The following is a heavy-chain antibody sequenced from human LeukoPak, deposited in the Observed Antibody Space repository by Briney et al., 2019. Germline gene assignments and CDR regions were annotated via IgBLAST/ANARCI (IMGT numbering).Heavy chain of an antibody. CDR2: IYSGGST. CDR3: ARSGYGRRQQYYFDY. J-gene: IGHJ4*02. V-gene: IGHV3-53*01. CDR1: GFTVSSNY. Sequence: GGSLRLSCAASGFTVSSNYMSWVRQAPGKGLEWVSVIYSGGSTYYADSVKGRFTISRDNSKNTLYLQMNSLRAEDTAVYYCARSGYGRRQQYYFDYWGQGTLVTASS. D-gene: IGHD4-17*01.